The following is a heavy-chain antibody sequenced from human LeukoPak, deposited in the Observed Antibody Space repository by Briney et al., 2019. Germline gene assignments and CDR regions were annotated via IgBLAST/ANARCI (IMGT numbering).Heavy chain of an antibody. CDR3: ARDRNTDFWSGYYTNYFDD. CDR2: IKQDGSEK. CDR1: GFTFSSYW. Sequence: PGGSLRLSCAASGFTFSSYWMSWVRQAPGKGLEWVANIKQDGSEKYYVDSVKGRFTISRDNAKNSLYLQMNSPRAEDTAVYYCARDRNTDFWSGYYTNYFDDWGQGTLVSVSS. V-gene: IGHV3-7*01. D-gene: IGHD3-3*01. J-gene: IGHJ4*02.